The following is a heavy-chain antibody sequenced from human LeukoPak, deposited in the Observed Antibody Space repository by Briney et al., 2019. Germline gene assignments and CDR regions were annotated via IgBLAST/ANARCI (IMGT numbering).Heavy chain of an antibody. J-gene: IGHJ6*02. CDR2: INPSGGST. Sequence: ASVKVSCKASGYTFTSYYMHWVRQAPGQGLEWMGIINPSGGSTSYAQKFQGRVTMTRDTSTSTVYMELSSLRSEDTAVYYCANSPHGMVRGVIVDVWGQGTTVTVSS. CDR1: GYTFTSYY. CDR3: ANSPHGMVRGVIVDV. V-gene: IGHV1-46*01. D-gene: IGHD3-10*01.